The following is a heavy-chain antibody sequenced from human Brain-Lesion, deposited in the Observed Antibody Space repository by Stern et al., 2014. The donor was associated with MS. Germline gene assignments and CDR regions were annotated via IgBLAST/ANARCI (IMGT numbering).Heavy chain of an antibody. J-gene: IGHJ5*02. CDR3: AGEEDIRYCSGGSCTGNWFDP. V-gene: IGHV4-39*01. Sequence: QVQLVESGPGLVKPSETLSLTCTVAGGSVSSTSYAWAWIRQPPGKGLEWIGTIYYSGNPYYSPSLKSRLTISLDTSTNPFSLPLGSVTAADTAVYYCAGEEDIRYCSGGSCTGNWFDPWGQGTLVTVSS. CDR1: GGSVSSTSYA. D-gene: IGHD2-15*01. CDR2: IYYSGNP.